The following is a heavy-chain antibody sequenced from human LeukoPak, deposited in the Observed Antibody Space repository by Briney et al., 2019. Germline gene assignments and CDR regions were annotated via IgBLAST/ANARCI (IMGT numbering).Heavy chain of an antibody. Sequence: GSSVKVSCKASGGTFSSYAISWVRQAPGQGLEWMGGIIPIFGTANYAQKFQGRVTITADESTSTAYMELSSLRSEDTAVYYCARDRGNYYDSSHSSIDYWGQGTLVTVSS. V-gene: IGHV1-69*01. J-gene: IGHJ4*02. CDR1: GGTFSSYA. D-gene: IGHD3-22*01. CDR2: IIPIFGTA. CDR3: ARDRGNYYDSSHSSIDY.